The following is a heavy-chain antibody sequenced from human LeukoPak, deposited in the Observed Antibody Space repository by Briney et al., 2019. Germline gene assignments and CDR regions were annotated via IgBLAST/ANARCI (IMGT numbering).Heavy chain of an antibody. CDR2: IYYSSWST. D-gene: IGHD2-15*01. V-gene: IGHV4-39*01. J-gene: IGHJ4*02. Sequence: PSQTLSLTCTVSGGSISSGSYFWGWIRQPPGKGLEWIGNIYYSSWSTYYNPTLKSRVTISVDTSKNQFSLKLSSVTAADTAVYYCASQVYCSAGSCYSNFWGQGTLVTVSS. CDR3: ASQVYCSAGSCYSNF. CDR1: GGSISSGSYF.